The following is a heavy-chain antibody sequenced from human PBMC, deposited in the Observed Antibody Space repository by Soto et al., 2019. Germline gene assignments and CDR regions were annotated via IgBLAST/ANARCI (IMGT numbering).Heavy chain of an antibody. Sequence: EVQLVESGGDLVQPGGSLRLSCAASGFIFSDYTMTWVRQAPGRGLEFVSHISSSGDAIFYAESVKGRFTVSRDNAKNSLYLQMNSLRDDDTAVYFCARDHGGSTWFVGVYYFFGMDGWGQGTAVTVSS. D-gene: IGHD6-13*01. CDR1: GFIFSDYT. CDR3: ARDHGGSTWFVGVYYFFGMDG. CDR2: ISSSGDAI. J-gene: IGHJ6*02. V-gene: IGHV3-48*02.